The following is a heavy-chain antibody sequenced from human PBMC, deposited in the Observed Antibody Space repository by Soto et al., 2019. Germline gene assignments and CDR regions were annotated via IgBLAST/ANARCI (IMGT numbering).Heavy chain of an antibody. D-gene: IGHD6-13*01. V-gene: IGHV1-8*01. Sequence: QVQLVQSGAEVKKPGASVKVSCKASGYTFTSYDINWVRQATGQGLEWMGWMNPNSGNTGYAQKFQGRGTMTRNTSISTAYMELSSLRSEDTAVYYCAREGIAAPYYYYYGMDVWGQGTTVTVSS. CDR1: GYTFTSYD. J-gene: IGHJ6*02. CDR2: MNPNSGNT. CDR3: AREGIAAPYYYYYGMDV.